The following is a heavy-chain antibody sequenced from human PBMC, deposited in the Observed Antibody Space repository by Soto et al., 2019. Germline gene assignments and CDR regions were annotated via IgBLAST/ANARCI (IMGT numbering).Heavy chain of an antibody. D-gene: IGHD2-2*03. V-gene: IGHV5-51*01. CDR1: GYSFISYW. Sequence: GESLKISCKTSGYSFISYWVAWVRQKPGKGLEWMGTFYPGDSTSTYSPSFQGQVTISVDKSISTAYLHLSSLKASDTAMYYCARIIGYCRNNDCSWTFDIWGQCTTVTVS. J-gene: IGHJ3*02. CDR3: ARIIGYCRNNDCSWTFDI. CDR2: FYPGDSTS.